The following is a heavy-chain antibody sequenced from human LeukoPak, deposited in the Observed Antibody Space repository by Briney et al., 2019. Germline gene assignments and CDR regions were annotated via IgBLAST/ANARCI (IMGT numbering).Heavy chain of an antibody. CDR1: GGSISSFY. CDR3: ARGGNSGSLDN. Sequence: SETLSLTCTVSGGSISSFYWSWIRQPPGKGLEWIGSIYHSGSTYYNPSLKSRVTISVDTSKNQFSLQLNSVTPEDTAVYYCARGGNSGSLDNWGQGTLVTVSS. CDR2: IYHSGST. J-gene: IGHJ4*02. D-gene: IGHD5-12*01. V-gene: IGHV4-59*04.